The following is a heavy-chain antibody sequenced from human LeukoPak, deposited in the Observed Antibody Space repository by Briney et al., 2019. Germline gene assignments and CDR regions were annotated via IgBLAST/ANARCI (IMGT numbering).Heavy chain of an antibody. Sequence: GRSLRLSCAASGFTFDDYAMHWVRQAPGKGLEWVSGISWNSGSIGYADSVKGRFAISRDNAKNSLYLQMNSLRAEDTALYYCAKGLYDSSGFDCWGQGTLVTVSS. CDR2: ISWNSGSI. V-gene: IGHV3-9*01. CDR3: AKGLYDSSGFDC. D-gene: IGHD3-22*01. J-gene: IGHJ4*02. CDR1: GFTFDDYA.